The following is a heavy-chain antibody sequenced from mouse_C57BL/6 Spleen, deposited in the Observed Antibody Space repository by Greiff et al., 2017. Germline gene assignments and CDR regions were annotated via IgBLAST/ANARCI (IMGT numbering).Heavy chain of an antibody. D-gene: IGHD1-1*01. J-gene: IGHJ3*01. CDR1: GYTFTDYY. CDR3: ARSLIDYGSSPFAY. CDR2: IYPGSGNT. Sequence: QVQLQQSGAELVRPGASVKLSCKASGYTFTDYYINWVKQRPGQGLEWIARIYPGSGNTYYNEKFKGKATLTAEKSSSTAYMQLSSLTSEDSAVYFCARSLIDYGSSPFAYWGQGTLVTVSA. V-gene: IGHV1-76*01.